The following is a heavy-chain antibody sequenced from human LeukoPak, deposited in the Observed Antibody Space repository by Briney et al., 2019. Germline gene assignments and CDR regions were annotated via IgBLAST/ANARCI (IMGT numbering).Heavy chain of an antibody. V-gene: IGHV1-18*01. D-gene: IGHD1-7*01. CDR3: ALRTGTTPYYFDY. CDR1: GYTFTSFG. CDR2: ISPYNGNT. Sequence: SVKVSCTASGYTFTSFGISWVRQAPGQGLEWMGWISPYNGNTNYAQKLQGRVTMTTDTSTSTAYMELRSLRSDDTALYYCALRTGTTPYYFDYWGQGTLVTVSS. J-gene: IGHJ4*02.